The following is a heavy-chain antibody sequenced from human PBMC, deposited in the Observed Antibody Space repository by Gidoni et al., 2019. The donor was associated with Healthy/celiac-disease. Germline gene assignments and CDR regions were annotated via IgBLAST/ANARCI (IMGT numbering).Heavy chain of an antibody. CDR2: ISGSGGST. CDR3: AKDRGIAVAGIDIDAFDI. J-gene: IGHJ3*02. D-gene: IGHD6-19*01. Sequence: EVQLLESGGSLVQPGGSLRLSCPPSGFTFSHYSLSRVRQAPGKGLEWVSAISGSGGSTYYADSVKGRFTISRDNSKNTLYLQMNSLRAEDTAVYYCAKDRGIAVAGIDIDAFDIWGQGTMVTVSS. V-gene: IGHV3-23*01. CDR1: GFTFSHYS.